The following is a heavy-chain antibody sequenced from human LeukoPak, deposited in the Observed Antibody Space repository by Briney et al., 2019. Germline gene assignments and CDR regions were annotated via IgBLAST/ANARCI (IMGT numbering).Heavy chain of an antibody. CDR2: ISNDGITN. D-gene: IGHD3-9*01. Sequence: GGSLRLSCAASGFTFSSYGMHWVRQAPGKGLEWVAVISNDGITNYYADSLKGRLTISRDNSKNTLYLQMNTLRGDDTAVYYCARGRGQILTGLTDFWGQGTLVTVSS. CDR3: ARGRGQILTGLTDF. J-gene: IGHJ4*02. V-gene: IGHV3-30*03. CDR1: GFTFSSYG.